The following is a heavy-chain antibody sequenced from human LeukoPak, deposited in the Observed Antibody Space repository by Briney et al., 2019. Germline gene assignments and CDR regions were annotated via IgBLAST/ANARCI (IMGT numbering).Heavy chain of an antibody. Sequence: PGGSLRLSCAASGFTFSSYGMSWVRQAPGKGLEWVSAISGSGGSTYYADSVKGRFTISRDNSKNTLYLQMNSLRAEGTAVYYCAKHRSSSSGYYMDVWGKGTTVTVS. D-gene: IGHD6-6*01. CDR3: AKHRSSSSGYYMDV. V-gene: IGHV3-23*01. J-gene: IGHJ6*03. CDR1: GFTFSSYG. CDR2: ISGSGGST.